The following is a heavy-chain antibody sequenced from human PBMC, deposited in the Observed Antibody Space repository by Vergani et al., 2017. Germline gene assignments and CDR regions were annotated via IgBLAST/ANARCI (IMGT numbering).Heavy chain of an antibody. CDR3: AGSRTYYGAGSPDY. V-gene: IGHV4-59*02. D-gene: IGHD3-10*01. CDR2: VSFRGDT. CDR1: GASVNSYY. J-gene: IGHJ4*02. Sequence: QVKLQESGPGLVKPSETLSLTCTVSGASVNSYYWSWIRQPPGKGLEWMGYVSFRGDTLYDPSVKGRMTISLNTSSNQFSLYLTSVTAADTAVYYCAGSRTYYGAGSPDYWGQGTLVTVSS.